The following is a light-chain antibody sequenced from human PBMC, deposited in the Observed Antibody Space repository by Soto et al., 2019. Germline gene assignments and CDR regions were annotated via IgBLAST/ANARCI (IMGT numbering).Light chain of an antibody. CDR3: MQSLHTPPT. CDR1: QSLLHSDGYNY. V-gene: IGKV2-28*01. Sequence: DIVMTQSPLPLPVTPGEPASISCRASQSLLHSDGYNYVDWYLQKPGQSPQLLIYLGSNRASGVPDRLSGSGPGTDFTLKISRVEAEDVGVYFCMQSLHTPPTFGGGTKVEIK. J-gene: IGKJ4*01. CDR2: LGS.